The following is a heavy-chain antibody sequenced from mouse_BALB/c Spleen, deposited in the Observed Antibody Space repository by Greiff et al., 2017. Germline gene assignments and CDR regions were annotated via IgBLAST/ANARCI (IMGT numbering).Heavy chain of an antibody. V-gene: IGHV1-15*01. CDR2: IDPETGGT. CDR1: GYTFTDYE. Sequence: QVQLQQSGAELVRPGASVTLSCKASGYTFTDYEMHWVQQTPVHGLEWIGAIDPETGGTAYTQKFKGKATLTADKSSSTAYMELRSLTSEDSAVYNYTRYRHSQAMDYWGQGTSVTVSS. D-gene: IGHD2-12*01. J-gene: IGHJ4*01. CDR3: TRYRHSQAMDY.